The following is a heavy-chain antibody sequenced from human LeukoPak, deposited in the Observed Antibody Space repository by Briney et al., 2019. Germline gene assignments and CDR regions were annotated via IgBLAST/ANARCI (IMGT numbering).Heavy chain of an antibody. CDR3: ASFITGRWLQLGY. Sequence: SETLSLTCAVYGGSFSGYYWSWIRQPPGKGLEWIGYIYYSGSTNYNPSLKSRVTISVATSKNQFSLKLSSVTAADTAVYYCASFITGRWLQLGYWGQGTLVTVSS. CDR2: IYYSGST. D-gene: IGHD5-24*01. CDR1: GGSFSGYY. J-gene: IGHJ4*02. V-gene: IGHV4-59*01.